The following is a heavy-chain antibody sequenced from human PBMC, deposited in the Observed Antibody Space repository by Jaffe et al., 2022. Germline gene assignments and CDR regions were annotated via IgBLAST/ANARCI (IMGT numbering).Heavy chain of an antibody. J-gene: IGHJ6*03. CDR2: IYHSGST. CDR1: GGSISSSNW. V-gene: IGHV4-4*02. CDR3: ARIDSGYDQSYYYYYMDV. Sequence: QVQLQESGPGLVKPSGTLSLTCAVSGGSISSSNWWSWVRQPPGKGLEWIGEIYHSGSTNYNPSLKSRVTISVDKSKNQFSLKLSSVTAADTAVYYCARIDSGYDQSYYYYYMDVWGKGTTVTVSS. D-gene: IGHD5-12*01.